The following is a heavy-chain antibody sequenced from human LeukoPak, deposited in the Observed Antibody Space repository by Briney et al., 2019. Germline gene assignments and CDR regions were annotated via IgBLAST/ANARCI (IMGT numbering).Heavy chain of an antibody. D-gene: IGHD6-13*01. J-gene: IGHJ6*02. CDR1: GGSISSYY. CDR3: ARDKGGIAAAGLTEDVYYYGMDV. V-gene: IGHV4-4*07. Sequence: PSETLSLTCTVSGGSISSYYWSWIRQPAGKGLEWIGRIYTSGSTNYNPSLKSRVTMSADTSKNQFSLKLSSVTAADTAVYYCARDKGGIAAAGLTEDVYYYGMDVWGQGTTVTVSS. CDR2: IYTSGST.